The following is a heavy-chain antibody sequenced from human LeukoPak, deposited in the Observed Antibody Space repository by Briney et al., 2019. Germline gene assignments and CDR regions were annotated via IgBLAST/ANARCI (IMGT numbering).Heavy chain of an antibody. D-gene: IGHD5-24*01. CDR1: GGSFSGYY. Sequence: SETLSLTCAVYGGSFSGYYWSWIRQPPGKGLEWIGEINHSGSTNYNPSLKSRVTISVDTSKNQFSLKLSSVTAADTAAYYCARDGDGYNFWGQGTLVTVSS. V-gene: IGHV4-34*01. CDR3: ARDGDGYNF. J-gene: IGHJ4*02. CDR2: INHSGST.